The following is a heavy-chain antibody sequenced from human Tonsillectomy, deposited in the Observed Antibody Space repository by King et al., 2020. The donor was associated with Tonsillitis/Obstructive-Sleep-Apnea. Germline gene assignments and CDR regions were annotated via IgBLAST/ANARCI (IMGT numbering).Heavy chain of an antibody. CDR2: ISYDGSNK. CDR3: AREGIYDSSGYADAFDI. CDR1: GFIFSDYA. J-gene: IGHJ3*02. D-gene: IGHD3-22*01. Sequence: VQLVESGGGVVQPGRSLRLSCAASGFIFSDYAIHWVRQAPGKGLEWVAVISYDGSNKYYADSVKGRFTISRDNSKNTLGLQMNSLRAEDTAAYYCAREGIYDSSGYADAFDIWGQGTMVTVSS. V-gene: IGHV3-30*04.